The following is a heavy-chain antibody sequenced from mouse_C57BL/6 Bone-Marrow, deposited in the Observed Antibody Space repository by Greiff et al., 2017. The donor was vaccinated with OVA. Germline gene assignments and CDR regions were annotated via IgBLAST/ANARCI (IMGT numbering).Heavy chain of an antibody. J-gene: IGHJ2*01. D-gene: IGHD2-1*01. V-gene: IGHV1-15*01. CDR3: TRWGNQGY. CDR1: GYTFTDYE. CDR2: IDPETGGT. Sequence: QVQLKESGAELVRPGASVTLSCKASGYTFTDYEMHWVKQTPVHGLEWIGAIDPETGGTAYNQKFKGKAILTADKSSSTAYMELRSLTSEDSAVYYCTRWGNQGYWGQGTTLTVSS.